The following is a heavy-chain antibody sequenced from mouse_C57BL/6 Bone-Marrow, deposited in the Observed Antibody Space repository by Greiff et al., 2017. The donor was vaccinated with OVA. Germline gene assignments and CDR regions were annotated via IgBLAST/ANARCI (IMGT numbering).Heavy chain of an antibody. Sequence: VKLQQSGAELVRPGASVKLSCKASGYTFTSYGISWVKQRTGQGLEWIGEIYPRSGNTYYNEKFKGKATLTADKSSSTAYMELRSLTSEDSAVSVGASGGSSSAWLAYWGQGALVTVSA. J-gene: IGHJ3*01. CDR1: GYTFTSYG. CDR2: IYPRSGNT. CDR3: ASGGSSSAWLAY. V-gene: IGHV1-81*01. D-gene: IGHD1-1*01.